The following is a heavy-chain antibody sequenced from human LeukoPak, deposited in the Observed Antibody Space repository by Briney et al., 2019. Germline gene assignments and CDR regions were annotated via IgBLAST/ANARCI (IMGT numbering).Heavy chain of an antibody. V-gene: IGHV4-59*01. CDR3: ARDGDDDAFDI. J-gene: IGHJ3*02. CDR2: IYYSGST. Sequence: SETLSLTCTVSGGSISSYYWSWIRQPPGKGVEWIGYIYYSGSTNYNPSLKSRVTISVDTSKNQFSLKLSSVTAADTAVYYCARDGDDDAFDIWGQGTMVTVSS. D-gene: IGHD6-6*01. CDR1: GGSISSYY.